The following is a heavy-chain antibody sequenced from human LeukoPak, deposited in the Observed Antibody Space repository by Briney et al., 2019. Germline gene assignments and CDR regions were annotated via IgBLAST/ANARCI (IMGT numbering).Heavy chain of an antibody. J-gene: IGHJ4*02. V-gene: IGHV4-4*07. CDR3: ARAPVIMVRGVVMPNDKGEIAFYFDF. CDR1: GGSISSYY. Sequence: SETLSLTCTVSGGSISSYYWSWIRQPAGKGLEWIGRIYSSGSINYNPSLKSRVTMSVDTSKNQFSLKLTSVTAANTAVNYCARAPVIMVRGVVMPNDKGEIAFYFDFWGQGTLVTVSS. CDR2: IYSSGSI. D-gene: IGHD3-10*01.